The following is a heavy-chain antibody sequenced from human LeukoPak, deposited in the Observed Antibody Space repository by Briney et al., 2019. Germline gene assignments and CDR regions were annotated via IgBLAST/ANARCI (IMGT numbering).Heavy chain of an antibody. J-gene: IGHJ6*03. V-gene: IGHV4-59*01. CDR1: GGSISTYY. D-gene: IGHD3-10*01. Sequence: SETLSLTCTVSGGSISTYYWSWIRQPPGKGLEWIGYIHYSGNTNYNPSLKNRVTISVDTSKNQFSLKLSSVTAADTAVYYCARETLLLWFGDFSHYYYMDVWGKGTTVTVSS. CDR2: IHYSGNT. CDR3: ARETLLLWFGDFSHYYYMDV.